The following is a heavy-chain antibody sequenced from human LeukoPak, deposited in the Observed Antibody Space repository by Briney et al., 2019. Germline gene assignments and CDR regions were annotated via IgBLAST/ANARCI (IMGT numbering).Heavy chain of an antibody. CDR3: ARALGRGGYSYGGDY. D-gene: IGHD5-18*01. CDR2: INPNSGGT. J-gene: IGHJ4*02. Sequence: GASVKVSCKASGYTFTDYHIHWVRQAPGQGLEWMGWINPNSGGTNYAQKFQGRVTMTRDTSISTAYMELSRLRSDDTAVYYCARALGRGGYSYGGDYWGQGTLVTVSS. CDR1: GYTFTDYH. V-gene: IGHV1-2*02.